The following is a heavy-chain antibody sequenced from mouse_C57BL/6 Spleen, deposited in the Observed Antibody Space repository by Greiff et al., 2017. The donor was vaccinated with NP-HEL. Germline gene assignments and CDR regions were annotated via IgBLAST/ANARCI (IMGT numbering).Heavy chain of an antibody. CDR3: AREGRGFAY. Sequence: QVQLKQPGAELVRPGTSVKLSCKASGYTFTSYWMHWVKQRPGQGLEWIGVIDPSDSYTNYNQKFKGKATLTVDTSSSTAYMQLSSLTSEDSAVYYCAREGRGFAYWGQGTLVTVSA. J-gene: IGHJ3*01. CDR2: IDPSDSYT. V-gene: IGHV1-59*01. D-gene: IGHD3-3*01. CDR1: GYTFTSYW.